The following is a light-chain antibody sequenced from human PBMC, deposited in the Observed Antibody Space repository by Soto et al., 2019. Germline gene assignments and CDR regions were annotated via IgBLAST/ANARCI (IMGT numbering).Light chain of an antibody. V-gene: IGKV3-20*01. J-gene: IGKJ1*01. CDR1: ESVSSN. CDR3: QQYGKLPRT. Sequence: EVVMTQSPATLSVSPGERATLSCRASESVSSNLAWYQQRPGQAPRLVIYGASNRATGIPDRFSGSGSGTNFTLTISRLEPEDFAVYYCQQYGKLPRTFGQGTKVDIK. CDR2: GAS.